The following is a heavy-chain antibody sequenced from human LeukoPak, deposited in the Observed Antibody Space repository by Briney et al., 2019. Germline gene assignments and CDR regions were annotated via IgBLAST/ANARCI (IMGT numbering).Heavy chain of an antibody. Sequence: ASVKVSCKASGYTFTSYGISWVRQAPGQGLEWMGWISAYNGNTNYAQKFQGRVTMTEDTSTDTAYMELSSLRSEDTAVYYRATVLMVYAIPHDAFDIWGQGTMVTVSS. CDR3: ATVLMVYAIPHDAFDI. V-gene: IGHV1-18*01. CDR1: GYTFTSYG. D-gene: IGHD2-8*01. CDR2: ISAYNGNT. J-gene: IGHJ3*02.